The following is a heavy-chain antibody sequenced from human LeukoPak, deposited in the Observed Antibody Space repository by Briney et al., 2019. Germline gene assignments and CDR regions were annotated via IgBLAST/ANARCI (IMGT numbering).Heavy chain of an antibody. D-gene: IGHD1-26*01. CDR3: ARDPVEWELLLDY. V-gene: IGHV3-7*01. CDR2: MNIDGSEK. J-gene: IGHJ4*02. Sequence: GGSLRLSCAASGFTFSSYWMGWVRQAPGERLEWVANMNIDGSEKYYADSAKGRFTISRDNARNSVYLQMNSLRVEDTAVYYCARDPVEWELLLDYWGQGTLVTVSS. CDR1: GFTFSSYW.